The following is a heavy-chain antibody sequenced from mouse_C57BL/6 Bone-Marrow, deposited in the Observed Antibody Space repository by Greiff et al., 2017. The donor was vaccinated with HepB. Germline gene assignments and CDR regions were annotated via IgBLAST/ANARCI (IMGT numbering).Heavy chain of an antibody. J-gene: IGHJ4*01. CDR2: IYPRSGNT. D-gene: IGHD1-1*01. CDR1: GYTFRSYG. CDR3: GTLLLLYAMDY. V-gene: IGHV1-81*01. Sequence: QVQLQQSGAELAWPGASVKLSCMASGYTFRSYGISWVKQRTGQGLVWIGEIYPRSGNTYYNEKFKGKGTLTADKYSSTAYMELRILKSVDAAVNYYGTLLLLYAMDYWGQGTTVTVSS.